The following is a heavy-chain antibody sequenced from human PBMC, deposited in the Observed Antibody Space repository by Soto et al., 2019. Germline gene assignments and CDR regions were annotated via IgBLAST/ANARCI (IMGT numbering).Heavy chain of an antibody. V-gene: IGHV3-30*18. Sequence: GGSLRLSCAASGFTFSSYGMHWVRQAPGKGLEWVAVISYDGSNKYYADSVKGRFTISRDNSKNTLYLQMNSLRAEDTAVYYCAKGIRYFDWLSDAFDIWGQGTMVTVSS. CDR1: GFTFSSYG. J-gene: IGHJ3*02. CDR2: ISYDGSNK. CDR3: AKGIRYFDWLSDAFDI. D-gene: IGHD3-9*01.